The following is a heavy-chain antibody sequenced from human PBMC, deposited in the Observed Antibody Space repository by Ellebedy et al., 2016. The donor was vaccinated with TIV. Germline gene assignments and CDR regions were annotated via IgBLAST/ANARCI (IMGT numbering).Heavy chain of an antibody. Sequence: GESLKISXGASGFSFSTYSMNWVRQAPGKGLGWVSHLSSGTGIITYADSVKGRFTMSRDSAKNSLYLQMHSLRDDDTAVYYCARGVHYGLDVWGQGTTVTVSS. V-gene: IGHV3-48*02. CDR2: LSSGTGII. CDR3: ARGVHYGLDV. CDR1: GFSFSTYS. J-gene: IGHJ6*02.